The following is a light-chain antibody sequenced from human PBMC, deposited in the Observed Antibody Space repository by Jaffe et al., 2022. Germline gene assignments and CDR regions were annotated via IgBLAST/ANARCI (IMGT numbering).Light chain of an antibody. V-gene: IGKV3-15*01. Sequence: EIVMTQSPATLSVSPGERAILSCRASQSVNNNLAWYQQKPGQAPRLLIYDTSTRAAGIPARFSGGGSGTDFTLIISSLQSEDFALYYCQQYNNWPPITFGQGTRLEIK. CDR2: DTS. CDR1: QSVNNN. CDR3: QQYNNWPPIT. J-gene: IGKJ5*01.